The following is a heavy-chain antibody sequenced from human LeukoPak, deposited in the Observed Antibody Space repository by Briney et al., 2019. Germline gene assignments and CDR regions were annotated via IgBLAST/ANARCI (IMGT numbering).Heavy chain of an antibody. Sequence: SETLSLTCSVSGDSITSFYWSWIRQAPGKGLECIGFIYINGDTSYNPSLKGRATLSLDTSRNQFSLRLTSATAADTAVYYCAKTARTFPSWGPGILVTVSS. V-gene: IGHV4-4*09. CDR1: GDSITSFY. J-gene: IGHJ5*02. CDR2: IYINGDT. D-gene: IGHD1-7*01. CDR3: AKTARTFPS.